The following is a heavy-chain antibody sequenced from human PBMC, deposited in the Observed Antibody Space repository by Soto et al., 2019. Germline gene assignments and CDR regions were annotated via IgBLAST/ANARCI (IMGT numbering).Heavy chain of an antibody. CDR1: GFTFGGYA. CDR3: GRKSQGSVTVAGNWYFDL. Sequence: VQLLESGGGLLQPGGSLRLSCAASGFTFGGYAMNWVRQAPGKGLECVSRISGGGDATFYTDSVMGRFTISRDNSGNTLYLQMNSLRAEDTGVYFCGRKSQGSVTVAGNWYFDLWGRGTLVTVSS. D-gene: IGHD6-19*01. CDR2: ISGGGDAT. V-gene: IGHV3-23*01. J-gene: IGHJ2*01.